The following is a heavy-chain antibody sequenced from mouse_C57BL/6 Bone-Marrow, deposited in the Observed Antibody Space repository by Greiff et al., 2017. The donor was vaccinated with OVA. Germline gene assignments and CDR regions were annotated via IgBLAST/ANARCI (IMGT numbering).Heavy chain of an antibody. J-gene: IGHJ3*01. V-gene: IGHV1-61*01. CDR3: ARRGGQLRLWVAY. D-gene: IGHD3-2*02. CDR2: IYPSDSET. CDR1: GYTFTSYW. Sequence: VQLQQPGAELVRPGSSVKLSCKASGYTFTSYWMDWVKQRPGQGLAWIGNIYPSDSETHYNQKFKDKATLTVDKSSSTAYMQLNSLTSEDSAVYYCARRGGQLRLWVAYWGKGTLVTVSA.